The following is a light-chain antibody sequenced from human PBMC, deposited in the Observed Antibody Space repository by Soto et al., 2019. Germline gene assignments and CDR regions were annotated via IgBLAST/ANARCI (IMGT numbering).Light chain of an antibody. J-gene: IGKJ1*01. Sequence: EIVMTQSPATLAVSPGDTATLSCRASQSLGDNLAWYQQKPGQAPRLLIFRASSRAKGVPARFSASGSGTEFTPTNRGLQSEDFAVFYCHQYNNWPPWTFGPGTKVVIK. V-gene: IGKV3-15*01. CDR3: HQYNNWPPWT. CDR1: QSLGDN. CDR2: RAS.